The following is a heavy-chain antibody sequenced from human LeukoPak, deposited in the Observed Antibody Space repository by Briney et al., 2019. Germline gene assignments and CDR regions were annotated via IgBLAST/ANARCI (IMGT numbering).Heavy chain of an antibody. J-gene: IGHJ1*01. CDR1: GFTASSNY. Sequence: GGSLRLSCAASGFTASSNYMSWVRQAPGKGLEWVSVIYSDGSTYYADSVKGRFTISRDNSKNTLYLQMNSLRAEDTAVYYCARDVYCSGGSCYQHWGQGTLVTVSS. V-gene: IGHV3-53*01. CDR2: IYSDGST. CDR3: ARDVYCSGGSCYQH. D-gene: IGHD2-15*01.